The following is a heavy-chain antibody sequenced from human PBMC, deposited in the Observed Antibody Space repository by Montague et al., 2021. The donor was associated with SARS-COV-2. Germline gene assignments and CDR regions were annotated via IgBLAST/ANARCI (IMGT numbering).Heavy chain of an antibody. CDR2: IDWDDDK. D-gene: IGHD4-23*01. J-gene: IGHJ4*02. CDR1: GFSLSTSGMC. V-gene: IGHV2-70*01. Sequence: PALVKPTQTLTLTCAFSGFSLSTSGMCVSWIRQPPGKALEWLTLIDWDDDKYYSTSLKTRLAISKDTSKNQVVLTMTNMDPVDTATYYCARSYGTTVVTRAFGYWGQGTRVTVSS. CDR3: ARSYGTTVVTRAFGY.